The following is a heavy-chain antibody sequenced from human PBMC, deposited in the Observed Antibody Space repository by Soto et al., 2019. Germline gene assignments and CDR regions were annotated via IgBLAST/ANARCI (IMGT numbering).Heavy chain of an antibody. Sequence: ASVKVSCKASGGTFSSYAISWVRQAPGQGLEWMGGIIPIFGTANYAQKFQGRVTITADESTSTAYMELSSLRSEDTAVYYCARDRRHSSSWSSYDAFDIWGQGTMVTVSS. D-gene: IGHD6-13*01. V-gene: IGHV1-69*13. J-gene: IGHJ3*02. CDR3: ARDRRHSSSWSSYDAFDI. CDR1: GGTFSSYA. CDR2: IIPIFGTA.